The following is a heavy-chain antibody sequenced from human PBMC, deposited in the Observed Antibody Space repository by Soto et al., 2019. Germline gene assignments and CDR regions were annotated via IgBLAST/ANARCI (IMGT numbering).Heavy chain of an antibody. J-gene: IGHJ4*02. D-gene: IGHD7-27*01. CDR3: VRGPSGDKVDY. CDR2: IYDGGTT. V-gene: IGHV4-30-4*01. CDR1: AGSSSPVTYC. Sequence: SQDLPLTWTVSAGSSSPVTYCWSWIRQSPDKGLEWIGHIYDGGTTYSSPSLKGRVTISADTSETQFSLKLNSVCAADTAVYSWVRGPSGDKVDYWGQG.